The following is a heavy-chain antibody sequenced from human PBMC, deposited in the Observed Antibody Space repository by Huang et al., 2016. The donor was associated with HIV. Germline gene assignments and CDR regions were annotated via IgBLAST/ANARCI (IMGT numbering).Heavy chain of an antibody. CDR1: GFSLNTKGVG. J-gene: IGHJ6*03. CDR3: AHIGRLGDYYMDV. V-gene: IGHV2-5*02. Sequence: QITLKESGPSLVKPTQTLTLTCSFAGFSLNTKGVGVGWIRQPPGKALEWRVLIYWDDDKRYMPSLNNKVTITRDTTKNQVVLTLTNADPLDAGTYYCAHIGRLGDYYMDVWGNGTTVTVSS. CDR2: IYWDDDK. D-gene: IGHD1-26*01.